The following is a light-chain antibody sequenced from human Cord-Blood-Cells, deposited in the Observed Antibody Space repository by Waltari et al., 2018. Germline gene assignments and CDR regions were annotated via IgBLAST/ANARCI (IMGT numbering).Light chain of an antibody. CDR3: CSYAGSSTYV. CDR1: SSDVGSYNP. CDR2: EGS. J-gene: IGLJ1*01. Sequence: QSALTQPASVSGSPGQSITISCTGTSSDVGSYNPVSWYQQHPAKAPKLMIYEGSKRPSGVSNRFSGSKSGNTASLTISGLQAEDEADYYCCSYAGSSTYVFGTGTKVTVL. V-gene: IGLV2-23*01.